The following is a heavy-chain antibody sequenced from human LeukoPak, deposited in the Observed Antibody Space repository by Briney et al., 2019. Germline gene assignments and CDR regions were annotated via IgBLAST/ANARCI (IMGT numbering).Heavy chain of an antibody. V-gene: IGHV4-34*01. J-gene: IGHJ4*02. CDR3: ARGPILDILTGYYTPPFDY. Sequence: SETLSLTCAVSGGSFSGYYWSWIRQPPGKGLEWIGEINHSGSTNYNPSLKSRVTISVDTSKNQFSLKLSSVTAADTAVYYCARGPILDILTGYYTPPFDYWGQGTLVTVSS. CDR2: INHSGST. CDR1: GGSFSGYY. D-gene: IGHD3-9*01.